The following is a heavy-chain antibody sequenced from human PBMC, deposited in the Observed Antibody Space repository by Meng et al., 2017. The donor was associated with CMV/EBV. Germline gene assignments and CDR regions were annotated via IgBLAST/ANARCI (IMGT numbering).Heavy chain of an antibody. J-gene: IGHJ6*02. Sequence: GESLKISCAASGFTFSSYAMSWVRQAPGKGLEWVSAISGSGGSTYYADSVKGRFTISRDNSKNTLYLQMNSLRAEDTAVYYCAKGTISLTRRGVPYSSSSSRSSNYCYYGMDVWGQGTTVTVSS. CDR2: ISGSGGST. V-gene: IGHV3-23*01. CDR3: AKGTISLTRRGVPYSSSSSRSSNYCYYGMDV. D-gene: IGHD6-6*01. CDR1: GFTFSSYA.